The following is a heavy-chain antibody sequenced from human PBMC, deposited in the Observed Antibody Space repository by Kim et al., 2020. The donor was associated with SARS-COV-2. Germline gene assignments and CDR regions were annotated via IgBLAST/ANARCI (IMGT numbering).Heavy chain of an antibody. CDR3: ARIAAAGDAYCDY. Sequence: YAQKLQGRVTMTTDTSTSTADMELRSLRSDDTAVYYCARIAAAGDAYCDYWGQGTLVTVSS. D-gene: IGHD6-13*01. J-gene: IGHJ4*02. V-gene: IGHV1-18*01.